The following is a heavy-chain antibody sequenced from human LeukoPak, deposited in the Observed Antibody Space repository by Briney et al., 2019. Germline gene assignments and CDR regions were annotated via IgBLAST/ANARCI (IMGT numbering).Heavy chain of an antibody. J-gene: IGHJ4*02. CDR2: IFYSGSP. Sequence: SETLSLTCTVSGVSISSYYWSWIRQPPGEGLEWIGHIFYSGSPNYISSLKSRVTTSFDTSKNQFSLKLSPVTAADTAVYYCARVGHIVAAGTYDYWGQGTLVTVSS. CDR3: ARVGHIVAAGTYDY. CDR1: GVSISSYY. V-gene: IGHV4-59*08. D-gene: IGHD6-13*01.